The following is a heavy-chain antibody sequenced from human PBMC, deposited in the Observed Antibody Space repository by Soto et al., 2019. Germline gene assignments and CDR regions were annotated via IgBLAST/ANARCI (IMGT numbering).Heavy chain of an antibody. CDR2: IKQDGSEK. J-gene: IGHJ4*02. CDR1: GFTFSSYW. D-gene: IGHD2-15*01. CDR3: ARVRNRVVVAATAELAY. Sequence: PGGSLRLSCAASGFTFSSYWMSWVRQAPGKGLEWVANIKQDGSEKYYVDSVKGRFTISRDNAKNSLYLQMNSLRAEDTAVYYCARVRNRVVVAATAELAYWGQGTLVTVSS. V-gene: IGHV3-7*01.